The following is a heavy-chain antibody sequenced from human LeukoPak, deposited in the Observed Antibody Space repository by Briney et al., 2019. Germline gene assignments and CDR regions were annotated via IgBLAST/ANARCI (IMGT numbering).Heavy chain of an antibody. CDR1: GFTFSDYY. CDR2: ISSSGSTI. D-gene: IGHD3-22*01. V-gene: IGHV3-11*01. CDR3: AREYYYDSSGYYF. Sequence: GGSLRLSRAASGFTFSDYYMSWIRQAPGKGLEWVSYISSSGSTIYYADSVKGRFTISRDNAKNSLYLQMNSLRAEDTTVYYCAREYYYDSSGYYFWGQGTLVTVSS. J-gene: IGHJ4*02.